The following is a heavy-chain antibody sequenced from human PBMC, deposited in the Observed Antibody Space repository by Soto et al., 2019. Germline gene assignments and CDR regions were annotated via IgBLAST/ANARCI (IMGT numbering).Heavy chain of an antibody. V-gene: IGHV3-23*01. Sequence: GGSLRLSCAASGFTFSSYAMSWVRQAPGKGLEWVSAISGSGGSTYYADSVKGRFTIPRDNSKNTLYLQMNSLRAEDTAVYYCAKEYSSRPVVTKIDYWGQGNLVTVSS. CDR3: AKEYSSRPVVTKIDY. CDR1: GFTFSSYA. D-gene: IGHD6-13*01. CDR2: ISGSGGST. J-gene: IGHJ4*02.